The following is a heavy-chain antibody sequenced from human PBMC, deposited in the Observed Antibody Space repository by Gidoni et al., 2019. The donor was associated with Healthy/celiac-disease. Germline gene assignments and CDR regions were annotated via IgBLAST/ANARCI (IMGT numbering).Heavy chain of an antibody. J-gene: IGHJ6*02. CDR1: GFTFSSYW. V-gene: IGHV3-7*01. CDR2: IQQDGSEK. Sequence: EVQLVESGGGLVQPGGSLRLSCAASGFTFSSYWMSWVRQEPGKGLEWVANIQQDGSEKYYVDSVKGRFTISRDNAKNSLYLQMNSLRAEDTAVYYCARELAPPRFLEWLSDYYYYGMDVWGQGTTVTVSS. D-gene: IGHD3-3*01. CDR3: ARELAPPRFLEWLSDYYYYGMDV.